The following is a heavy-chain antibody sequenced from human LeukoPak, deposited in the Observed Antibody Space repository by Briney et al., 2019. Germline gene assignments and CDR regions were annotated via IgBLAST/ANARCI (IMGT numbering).Heavy chain of an antibody. CDR1: GFTFSSYA. CDR3: ARDEGSTVAGTNYYYGMDV. Sequence: GGSLRLSCAASGFTFSSYAMHWVRQAPGKGLEWVAVISYDGSNKYYADSVRGRFTISRDNSKNTLYLQMNSLRAEDTAVYYCARDEGSTVAGTNYYYGMDVWGQGTTVTVSS. J-gene: IGHJ6*02. V-gene: IGHV3-30*04. CDR2: ISYDGSNK. D-gene: IGHD6-19*01.